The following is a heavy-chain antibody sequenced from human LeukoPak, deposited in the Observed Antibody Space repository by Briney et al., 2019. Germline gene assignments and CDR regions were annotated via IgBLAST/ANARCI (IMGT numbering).Heavy chain of an antibody. Sequence: GGSLRLSCAASGFTFSSNAMSWVRQAPGKGLEWVSSISGSGDSIYYTDSVKGRFTISRDNSKNTLYLQMNSLRAEDTAVYYCAKAEGAYYYYYGMDVWGQGTTVTVSS. CDR3: AKAEGAYYYYYGMDV. J-gene: IGHJ6*02. D-gene: IGHD4/OR15-4a*01. V-gene: IGHV3-23*01. CDR1: GFTFSSNA. CDR2: ISGSGDSI.